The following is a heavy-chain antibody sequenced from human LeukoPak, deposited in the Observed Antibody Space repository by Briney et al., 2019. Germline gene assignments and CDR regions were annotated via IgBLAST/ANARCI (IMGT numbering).Heavy chain of an antibody. D-gene: IGHD7-27*01. CDR2: IIPILGIA. CDR3: ANQLTGTGGAFDI. Sequence: ASVKVSCKASGGTFSSYAISWVRQAPGQGLEWMGRIIPILGIANYAQKFQGRVTITADKPTSTAYMELSSLRSEDTAVYYCANQLTGTGGAFDIWGQGTMVTVSS. CDR1: GGTFSSYA. J-gene: IGHJ3*02. V-gene: IGHV1-69*04.